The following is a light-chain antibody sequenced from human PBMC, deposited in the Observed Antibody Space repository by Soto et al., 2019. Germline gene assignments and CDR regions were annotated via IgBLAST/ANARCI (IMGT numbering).Light chain of an antibody. V-gene: IGLV1-47*01. J-gene: IGLJ7*01. CDR1: SSNIGSNY. Sequence: QSVLTQPPSASGTPGQRVTISCSGSSSNIGSNYVYWYQQFPGTAPKLLIYRNNQRPSGVPDRFSGSKSGTSASLAISGLRSEDEADYYCAAWDDSLTAAVFGGGTQLNVL. CDR2: RNN. CDR3: AAWDDSLTAAV.